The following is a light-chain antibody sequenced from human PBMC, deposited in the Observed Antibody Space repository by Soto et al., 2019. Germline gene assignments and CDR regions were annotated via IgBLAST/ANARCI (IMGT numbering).Light chain of an antibody. CDR3: QQYNNYPWT. J-gene: IGKJ1*01. Sequence: EIVMTQSPATLSVSPGERATLSCRASQSVSSNLAWYQQKPGQAPRLLIYGASTRATGIPARFSGSGSGTEFTLTISSLQSDDFATYYCQQYNNYPWTFGQGTKVDIK. CDR2: GAS. CDR1: QSVSSN. V-gene: IGKV3-15*01.